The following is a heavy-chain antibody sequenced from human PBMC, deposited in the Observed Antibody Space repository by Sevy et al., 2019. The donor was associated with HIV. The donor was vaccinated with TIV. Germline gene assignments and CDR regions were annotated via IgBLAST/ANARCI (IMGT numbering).Heavy chain of an antibody. CDR3: ARVRWEQYYFDY. Sequence: SETLSLTCTVSGGSISSGGYYWSWIRQHPGKGLEWIGYSYYSGSTYYNPSLKSRVTISVDTSKNQFSLKLSSVTAADTAVYYCARVRWEQYYFDYWGQGTLVTVSS. V-gene: IGHV4-31*03. CDR1: GGSISSGGYY. D-gene: IGHD1-26*01. J-gene: IGHJ4*02. CDR2: SYYSGST.